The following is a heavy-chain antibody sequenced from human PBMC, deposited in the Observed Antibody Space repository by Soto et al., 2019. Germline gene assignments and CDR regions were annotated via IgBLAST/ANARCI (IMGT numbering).Heavy chain of an antibody. CDR3: ARDCIPYYYYGMDV. Sequence: QVQLVQSGAEEKKPGASVKVSCKASGYTFTSYAMHWVRQAPGQRLEWMGWINAGNGNTKYSQKFQGRVTITRDTSASTAYMELSSLRSEDTAVYYCARDCIPYYYYGMDVWGQGTTVTVSS. D-gene: IGHD2-21*01. V-gene: IGHV1-3*05. CDR2: INAGNGNT. J-gene: IGHJ6*02. CDR1: GYTFTSYA.